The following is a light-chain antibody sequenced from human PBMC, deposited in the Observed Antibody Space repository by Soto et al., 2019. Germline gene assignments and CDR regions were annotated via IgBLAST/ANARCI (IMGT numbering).Light chain of an antibody. CDR1: QSVLYSSNNKNY. CDR2: WAS. V-gene: IGKV4-1*01. J-gene: IGKJ4*01. Sequence: DIVMTQSPGSLAVSLGERATIDCKSSQSVLYSSNNKNYLAWYQQKPGQPPKLLIYWASTRESGVPDRFSGSGSGTDFTLTISSLQPEDVAAYYCQKYNSAPLTFGGGTKVDIK. CDR3: QKYNSAPLT.